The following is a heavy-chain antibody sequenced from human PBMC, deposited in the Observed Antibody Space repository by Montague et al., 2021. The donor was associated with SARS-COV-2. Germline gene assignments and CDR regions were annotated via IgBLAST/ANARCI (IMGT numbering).Heavy chain of an antibody. V-gene: IGHV4-31*03. D-gene: IGHD6-25*01. Sequence: TLSLTCTVSGGSVTSTTYYWSWFRQRPGRGLEWVGFIYSSGSTAYSPSLENRLTMSIDTSKNQFSLRLTSATAADTAVYYCAEGSGYPWGRGTRVAVSS. CDR3: AEGSGYP. CDR1: GGSVTSTTYY. J-gene: IGHJ2*01. CDR2: IYSSGST.